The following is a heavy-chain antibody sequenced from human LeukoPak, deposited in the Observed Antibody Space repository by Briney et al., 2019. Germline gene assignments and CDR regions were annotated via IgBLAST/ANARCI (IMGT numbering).Heavy chain of an antibody. Sequence: SVKVSCKASGYTFTSYGISWVRQAPGQGLEWMGGIIPIFGTANYAQKFQGRVTITADESTSTAYMELSSLRSEDTAVYYCAREWEAEYSSSWHNAYYFDYWGQGTLVTVSS. D-gene: IGHD6-13*01. CDR1: GYTFTSYG. V-gene: IGHV1-69*13. J-gene: IGHJ4*02. CDR3: AREWEAEYSSSWHNAYYFDY. CDR2: IIPIFGTA.